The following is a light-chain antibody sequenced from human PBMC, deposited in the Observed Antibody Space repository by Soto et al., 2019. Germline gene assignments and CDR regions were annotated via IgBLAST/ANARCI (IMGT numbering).Light chain of an antibody. CDR1: HSVSSRY. Sequence: EIVLTQSPVTLSLSPVERSTLSCRASHSVSSRYLAWYQKNPGQAPRLLIYGASTRATGIPARFSGSGSGTEFTLTISSLQSEDFAVYYCQQYNNWPPWKFGQGTKVDIK. CDR3: QQYNNWPPWK. V-gene: IGKV3-15*01. CDR2: GAS. J-gene: IGKJ1*01.